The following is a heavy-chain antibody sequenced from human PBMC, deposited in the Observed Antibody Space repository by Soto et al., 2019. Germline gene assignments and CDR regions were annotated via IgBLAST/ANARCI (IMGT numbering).Heavy chain of an antibody. CDR3: ARDGGVGATKFDY. CDR2: IIPIFGTA. J-gene: IGHJ4*02. Sequence: QVQLVQSGAEVKKPGSSVKVSCKASGGTFSSYAISWVRQAPGQGLEWMGGIIPIFGTANYAQKFQGRVTITADESASTAYRELSSLRSEVSAVYYCARDGGVGATKFDYWGQGTLVTVSS. CDR1: GGTFSSYA. D-gene: IGHD1-26*01. V-gene: IGHV1-69*12.